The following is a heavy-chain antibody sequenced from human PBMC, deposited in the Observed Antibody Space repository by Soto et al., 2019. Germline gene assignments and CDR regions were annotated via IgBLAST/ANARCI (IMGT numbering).Heavy chain of an antibody. Sequence: EVQLLESGGGLVQPGGSLRLSCAASGFTFSSDAMSWVRQAPGKGLEWVSAVSGSGGSTYYADAVKGRFTISRDNSKNTLYLQMNSLRAEDTAVYYCANWDKAMAYYYGMDVWGQGTTVTVSS. J-gene: IGHJ6*02. CDR1: GFTFSSDA. CDR3: ANWDKAMAYYYGMDV. V-gene: IGHV3-23*01. CDR2: VSGSGGST. D-gene: IGHD5-18*01.